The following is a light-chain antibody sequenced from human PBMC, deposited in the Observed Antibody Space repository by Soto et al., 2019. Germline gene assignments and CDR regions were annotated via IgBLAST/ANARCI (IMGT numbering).Light chain of an antibody. CDR1: QTISSW. J-gene: IGKJ5*01. Sequence: DIQMTQSPSTLSGSVGDRVTITCRASQTISSWLAWYQQKPGKAPKLLIYKASTLKSGVPSRFSGSGSGTEFTLTISSLQPDDFATYYCQPDNRYAEAFG. V-gene: IGKV1-5*03. CDR2: KAS. CDR3: QPDNRYAEA.